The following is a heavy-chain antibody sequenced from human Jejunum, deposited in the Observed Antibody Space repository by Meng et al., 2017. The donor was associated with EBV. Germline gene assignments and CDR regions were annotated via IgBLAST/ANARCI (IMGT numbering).Heavy chain of an antibody. J-gene: IGHJ5*02. V-gene: IGHV4-4*02. CDR2: IYYTGRT. D-gene: IGHD5-12*01. CDR3: ATSMSGYSYGYS. Sequence: QWQGPESGPRPVQPSGHLSLPGAVSGASISSSHWWSWVRQAPGEGLEWIGEIYYTGRTNYNPSLKSRVSMSIDKSKNQFSLNLNSVTVADTAVYYCATSMSGYSYGYSWGQGTLVTVSS. CDR1: GASISSSHW.